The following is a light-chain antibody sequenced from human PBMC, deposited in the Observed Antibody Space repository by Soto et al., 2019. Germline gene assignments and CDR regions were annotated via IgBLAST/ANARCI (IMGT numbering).Light chain of an antibody. CDR2: DAS. J-gene: IGKJ1*01. CDR1: QSISRW. CDR3: QQYNYFWA. Sequence: DIPMTQSPSTVSASVGDTDTITCRASQSISRWLAWYQQKPGKAPKLLIYDASNLESGVPSRFSGGGSGTEFSLTISSLQPDDFATYYCQQYNYFWAFGQGTKVDIK. V-gene: IGKV1-5*01.